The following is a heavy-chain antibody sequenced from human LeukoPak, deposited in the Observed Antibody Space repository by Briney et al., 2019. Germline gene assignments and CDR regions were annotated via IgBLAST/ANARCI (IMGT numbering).Heavy chain of an antibody. CDR2: IRHDGGNK. Sequence: PGGSLRLSCAASGFTFSSYGIHWVRQAPGKGLEWVAFIRHDGGNKYYADSVKGRFIMSRDNSKNTLYLQMNSLRAEDTAVYYCAKEDDHFGSGFDYWGQGTLVTVSS. CDR1: GFTFSSYG. V-gene: IGHV3-30*02. CDR3: AKEDDHFGSGFDY. D-gene: IGHD3-10*01. J-gene: IGHJ4*02.